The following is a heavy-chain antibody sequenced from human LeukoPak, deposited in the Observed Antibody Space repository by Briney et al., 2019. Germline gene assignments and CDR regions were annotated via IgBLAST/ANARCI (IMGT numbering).Heavy chain of an antibody. CDR3: ARDALSLWFGELSTFDY. D-gene: IGHD3-10*01. J-gene: IGHJ4*02. CDR1: GFTFSSYE. Sequence: GGSLRLSCAASGFTFSSYEMNWVRQAPGKGLEWVSYISSSGSTIYYADSVKGRFSISRDHAKNSLYLQVNSLRAEDTAVYYCARDALSLWFGELSTFDYWGQGTLVTVSS. CDR2: ISSSGSTI. V-gene: IGHV3-48*03.